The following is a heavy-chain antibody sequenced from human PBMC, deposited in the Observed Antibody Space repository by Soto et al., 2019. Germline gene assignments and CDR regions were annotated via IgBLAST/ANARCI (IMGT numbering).Heavy chain of an antibody. CDR3: ARDRLSSGWYNWFDP. CDR1: GGTFSSYA. V-gene: IGHV1-69*01. Sequence: QVQLVQSGAEVKKPGSSVKVSCKASGGTFSSYAISWVRQAPGQGLEWMGGIIPIFGTANYAQKFQGRVTITADEYTSTAYTELSSLRSEDTAVYYCARDRLSSGWYNWFDPWGQGTLVTVSS. J-gene: IGHJ5*02. D-gene: IGHD6-19*01. CDR2: IIPIFGTA.